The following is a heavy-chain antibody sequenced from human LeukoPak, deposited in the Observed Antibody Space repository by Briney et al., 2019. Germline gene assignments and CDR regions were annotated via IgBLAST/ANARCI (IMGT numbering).Heavy chain of an antibody. V-gene: IGHV4-39*01. Sequence: SETLSLTCTVSGGSIDTVAFYWGWARQPPEKGLEWIGTIYDSENEFHNPPLNTRVTISADTSKNQFSLKLNSVTAADTAIYYCARQISDYYYYYMDVWGEGITVTVSS. D-gene: IGHD2/OR15-2a*01. CDR2: IYDSENE. CDR3: ARQISDYYYYYMDV. CDR1: GGSIDTVAFY. J-gene: IGHJ6*03.